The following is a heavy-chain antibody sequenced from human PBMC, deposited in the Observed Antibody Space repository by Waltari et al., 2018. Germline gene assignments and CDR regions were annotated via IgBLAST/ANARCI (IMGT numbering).Heavy chain of an antibody. D-gene: IGHD3-10*01. V-gene: IGHV4-30-2*01. CDR2: IYHSGIT. CDR1: GGSISSGGYS. CDR3: ARGTWFGELVD. J-gene: IGHJ4*02. Sequence: QLQLQESGSGLVKPSQTLSLTCAVSGGSISSGGYSWSWIRQPPGKGLEWIGYIYHSGITYYTPSLKSRVTISVDRSKTQFSLKLSSVTAADTAVYYCARGTWFGELVDWGQGTLVTVSS.